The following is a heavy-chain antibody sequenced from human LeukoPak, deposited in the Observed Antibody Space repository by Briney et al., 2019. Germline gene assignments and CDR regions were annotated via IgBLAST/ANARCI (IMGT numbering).Heavy chain of an antibody. D-gene: IGHD1-1*01. CDR1: GFPFSSYS. CDR3: VRVKGTYFDF. J-gene: IGHJ4*02. Sequence: GGSLRLSCAASGFPFSSYSMNWVRQAPGKGLEWVSYISASGSNIYYLDSVKGRFTVSRDNAMNSLFRQMDRPRAEDTAVYYCVRVKGTYFDFWGQGTLVTVSS. V-gene: IGHV3-48*01. CDR2: ISASGSNI.